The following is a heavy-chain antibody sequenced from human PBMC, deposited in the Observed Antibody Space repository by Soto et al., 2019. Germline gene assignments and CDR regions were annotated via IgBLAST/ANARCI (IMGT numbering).Heavy chain of an antibody. CDR1: GFTFTSSA. J-gene: IGHJ3*02. Sequence: SVKVSCKASGFTFTSSAMQWVRQARGQRLEWIGWIVVGSGNTNYAQKFQERVTITRDMSTSTAYMELSSLRSEDTAVYYCAKGFDYGDYGMVVVHDAFDIWGQGTMVTVS. D-gene: IGHD4-17*01. CDR3: AKGFDYGDYGMVVVHDAFDI. V-gene: IGHV1-58*02. CDR2: IVVGSGNT.